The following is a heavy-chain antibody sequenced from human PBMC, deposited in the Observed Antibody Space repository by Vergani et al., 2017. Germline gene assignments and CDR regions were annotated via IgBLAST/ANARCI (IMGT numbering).Heavy chain of an antibody. CDR2: IYYSGST. V-gene: IGHV4-31*11. CDR1: GGSISSGGYY. D-gene: IGHD3-9*01. CDR3: ARVMYRDEASTGYRLEGMDI. J-gene: IGHJ6*02. Sequence: QVQLPESGPGLVKPSQTLSLTCAVSGGSISSGGYYWSWIRQHPGKGLEWIGYIYYSGSTYYNPSLKSRVTISVDTSKNQFSLKLRSVTAADTAVYFCARVMYRDEASTGYRLEGMDIWGQGTTVTISS.